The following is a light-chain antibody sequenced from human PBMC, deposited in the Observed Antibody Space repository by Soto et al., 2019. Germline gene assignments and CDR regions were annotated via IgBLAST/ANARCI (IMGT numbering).Light chain of an antibody. J-gene: IGKJ5*01. CDR2: AAS. V-gene: IGKV1-39*01. Sequence: DIQMTQSPSSLSASVGDRVTITCRASLNIISYLNWYQQKPGKAPKLLIYAASNLQTGVPSRFSGSGSETDFTLTLTSLQPEDFATYYCQQSYGTPPTCGLGTRLETK. CDR1: LNIISY. CDR3: QQSYGTPPT.